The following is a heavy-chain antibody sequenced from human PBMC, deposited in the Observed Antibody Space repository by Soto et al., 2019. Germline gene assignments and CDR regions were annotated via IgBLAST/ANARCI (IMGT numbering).Heavy chain of an antibody. D-gene: IGHD6-13*01. CDR1: AFTFSDYT. CDR2: VSYDGSKE. J-gene: IGHJ4*02. V-gene: IGHV3-30-3*01. Sequence: QVQLVESGGGVVQPGRSLRLSCAASAFTFSDYTMHWVRQAPGKGLEWVAVVSYDGSKEYYADAVKGRFTISRDNSKDTLYMQMNSLGPEDSAVYYCAISLYSSTWYFFDYWGQGTLVTVSS. CDR3: AISLYSSTWYFFDY.